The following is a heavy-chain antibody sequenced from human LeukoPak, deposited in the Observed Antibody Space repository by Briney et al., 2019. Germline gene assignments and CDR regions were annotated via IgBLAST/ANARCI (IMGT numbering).Heavy chain of an antibody. CDR2: VYYSGST. CDR3: ARDKGNWASYYFDY. D-gene: IGHD2/OR15-2a*01. J-gene: IGHJ4*02. V-gene: IGHV4-59*12. CDR1: GGSISSYY. Sequence: SETLSLTCTVSGGSISSYYWSWIRQPPGKGLEWIGYVYYSGSTYYNPSLKSRVTISVDTSKNQFSLKLSSVTAADTAVYYCARDKGNWASYYFDYWGQGTLVTVSS.